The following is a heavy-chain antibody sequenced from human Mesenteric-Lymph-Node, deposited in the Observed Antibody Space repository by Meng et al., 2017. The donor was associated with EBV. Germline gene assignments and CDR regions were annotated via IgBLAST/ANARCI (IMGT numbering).Heavy chain of an antibody. CDR1: GGSVSSGNNY. CDR2: IYYSGRT. Sequence: QVYRTGSGPGLVKPSQTLSLPCTVSGGSVSSGNNYWIWIRQPPGKGLEWIGYIYYSGRTYYNPSLESRVTMSVDTSKNQFSLNLNSVTAADTAVYYCARVNGDCFSTICYKGWFDPWGQGTLVTVSS. J-gene: IGHJ5*02. V-gene: IGHV4-30-4*01. CDR3: ARVNGDCFSTICYKGWFDP. D-gene: IGHD2-2*02.